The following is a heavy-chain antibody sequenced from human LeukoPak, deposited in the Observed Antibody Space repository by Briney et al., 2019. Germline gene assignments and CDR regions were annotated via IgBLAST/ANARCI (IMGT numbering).Heavy chain of an antibody. J-gene: IGHJ4*02. CDR2: INHSGST. CDR3: ARRAKLAASVDY. CDR1: GGSFSGYY. D-gene: IGHD6-6*01. V-gene: IGHV4-34*01. Sequence: ETLSLTCAVYGGSFSGYYWSWIRQPPGKGLEWIGEINHSGSTNYNPSLKSRVTISVDTSKNQSSLKLSSVTAADTAVYYCARRAKLAASVDYWGQGTLVTVSS.